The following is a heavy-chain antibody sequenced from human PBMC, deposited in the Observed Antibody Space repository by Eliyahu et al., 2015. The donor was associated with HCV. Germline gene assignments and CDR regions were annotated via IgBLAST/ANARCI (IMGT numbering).Heavy chain of an antibody. CDR3: ARDSGVTTVTWYFDL. Sequence: QVQLVQSGAEVKKPGASVKVSCKASGYTFXXYYMHWVRQAPGQGLEWMGIINPSGGSTSYAQKFQGRVTMTRDTSTSTVYMELSSLRSEDTAVYYCARDSGVTTVTWYFDLWGRGTLVTVSS. CDR1: GYTFXXYY. V-gene: IGHV1-46*01. D-gene: IGHD4-17*01. CDR2: INPSGGST. J-gene: IGHJ2*01.